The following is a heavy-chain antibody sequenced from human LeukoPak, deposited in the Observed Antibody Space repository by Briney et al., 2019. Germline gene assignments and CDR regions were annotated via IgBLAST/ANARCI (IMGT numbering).Heavy chain of an antibody. D-gene: IGHD3-22*01. Sequence: PSETLSLTCTVSGGSISSYYWNWIRQPPGKGLEWIGYIYYSGSTNYNPSLKSRVTKSVDTSKNQFSLKLSSVTAADTAVYYCARGADSSGYYSISYFDYWGQGTLVTVSS. CDR2: IYYSGST. CDR3: ARGADSSGYYSISYFDY. CDR1: GGSISSYY. V-gene: IGHV4-59*01. J-gene: IGHJ4*02.